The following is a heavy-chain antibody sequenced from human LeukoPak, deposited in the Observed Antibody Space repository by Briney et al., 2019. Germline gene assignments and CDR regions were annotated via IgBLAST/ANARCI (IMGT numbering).Heavy chain of an antibody. CDR3: ARELREHGVFDI. Sequence: PGGSLRLSCAASGFTVSRNYMGWVRQAPGKGLEWVSEIYSGGSTYYAASVKGRFSISRDNSKNMVYLQMNSLRVEDTAVYYCARELREHGVFDIWGQGIMVTVSS. CDR2: IYSGGST. CDR1: GFTVSRNY. V-gene: IGHV3-53*01. J-gene: IGHJ3*02. D-gene: IGHD1-26*01.